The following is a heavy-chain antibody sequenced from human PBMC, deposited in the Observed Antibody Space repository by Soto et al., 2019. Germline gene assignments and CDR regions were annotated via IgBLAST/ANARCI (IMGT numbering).Heavy chain of an antibody. V-gene: IGHV3-66*01. J-gene: IGHJ4*02. CDR3: ARDKANYYDSSGYYPDY. CDR1: GFIFSSYA. D-gene: IGHD3-22*01. Sequence: PGGSLRLSCAASGFIFSSYAMNWVRQAPGKGLEWVSVIYRDGSRYYADSVKARFTISRDNSKNTLYLQMNSLRAEDTAVYYCARDKANYYDSSGYYPDYWGQGTLVTVSS. CDR2: IYRDGSR.